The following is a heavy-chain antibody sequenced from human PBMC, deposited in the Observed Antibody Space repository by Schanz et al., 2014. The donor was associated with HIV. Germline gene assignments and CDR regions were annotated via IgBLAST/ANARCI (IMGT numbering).Heavy chain of an antibody. CDR1: GFTFDDYA. CDR3: VRVRSPRVKIVVVMDYYYYAMDV. D-gene: IGHD3-22*01. V-gene: IGHV3-9*01. J-gene: IGHJ6*02. CDR2: ISWNSVSI. Sequence: VQLVESGGALVQPGRSLRLSCAASGFTFDDYAMHWVRQAPGKGLEWVSGISWNSVSIGYADSMKGRFTISRDNAKNSLYLQMNSLRAEDTAVYYCVRVRSPRVKIVVVMDYYYYAMDVWGQGTTVTVSS.